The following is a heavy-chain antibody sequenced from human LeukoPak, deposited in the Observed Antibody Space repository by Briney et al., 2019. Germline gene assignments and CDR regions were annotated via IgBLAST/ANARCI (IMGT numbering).Heavy chain of an antibody. D-gene: IGHD2-8*01. Sequence: SETLFLTCAVYGGSFGGYYWGWIRQPPGKGLEWIGEINRSGSTNYNPSLKSRVTISVDTSKNQFSLKLSSVTAADTAVYYCAREGFCTNGVCLPPPSAFWFDPWGQGTLVTVSS. J-gene: IGHJ5*02. V-gene: IGHV4-34*01. CDR2: INRSGST. CDR1: GGSFGGYY. CDR3: AREGFCTNGVCLPPPSAFWFDP.